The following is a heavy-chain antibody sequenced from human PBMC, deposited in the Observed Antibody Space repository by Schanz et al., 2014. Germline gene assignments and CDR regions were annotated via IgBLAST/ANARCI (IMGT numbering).Heavy chain of an antibody. J-gene: IGHJ6*02. V-gene: IGHV1-69*02. D-gene: IGHD6-19*01. CDR3: TRLRRADPNGFDV. CDR2: IMPLRGIG. CDR1: GDTFSKYN. Sequence: QVQLVQSGPEVKKPGSSVKVSCQAFGDTFSKYNIMWVRQDPGQGLEWLGRIMPLRGIGNNAWKFQDRLTITADKSMNITYMELSSLGTEDTAVYYCTRLRRADPNGFDVWGQGTTXTVS.